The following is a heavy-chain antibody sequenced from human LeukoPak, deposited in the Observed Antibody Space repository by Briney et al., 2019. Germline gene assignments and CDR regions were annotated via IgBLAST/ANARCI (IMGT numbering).Heavy chain of an antibody. J-gene: IGHJ4*02. D-gene: IGHD1-26*01. Sequence: GGSLRLSCAASGFTVSSNYMSWVRQAPGEGLEWVSVIYSGGGTYYAHSVNGRFTISRDNSQNTLYLKMNSLRAEDTAVYYCAREGAGSGNFDYWGQGTLVTVSS. CDR2: IYSGGGT. V-gene: IGHV3-53*01. CDR1: GFTVSSNY. CDR3: AREGAGSGNFDY.